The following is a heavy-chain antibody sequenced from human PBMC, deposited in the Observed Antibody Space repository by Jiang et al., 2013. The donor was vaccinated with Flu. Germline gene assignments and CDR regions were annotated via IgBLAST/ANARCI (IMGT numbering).Heavy chain of an antibody. CDR1: GFSLSDPTMG. Sequence: VKPTQTLTLTCIVSGFSLSDPTMGVGWIRQPPGKALQLLAHIFSKDEKSYSTSLRRRLTISKDTSKSLVVLTLTTLDRADTATYYCARMRYECGGDCYWTFDFWGQGTLVTVST. D-gene: IGHD2-21*02. V-gene: IGHV2-26*01. CDR3: ARMRYECGGDCYWTFDF. J-gene: IGHJ4*02. CDR2: IFSKDEK.